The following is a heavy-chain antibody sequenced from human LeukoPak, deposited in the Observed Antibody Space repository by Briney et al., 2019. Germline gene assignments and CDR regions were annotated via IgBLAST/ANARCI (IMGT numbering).Heavy chain of an antibody. J-gene: IGHJ3*02. CDR1: GFTFSNAW. CDR3: ATDSSSWYGYAFDI. D-gene: IGHD6-13*01. Sequence: PGGSLRLSCAASGFTFSNAWMSWVRQAPGKGLEWVSSISSSSSYIYYADSVKGRFTISRDNAKNSLYLQMNSLRAEDTAVYYCATDSSSWYGYAFDIWGQGTMVTVSS. CDR2: ISSSSSYI. V-gene: IGHV3-21*01.